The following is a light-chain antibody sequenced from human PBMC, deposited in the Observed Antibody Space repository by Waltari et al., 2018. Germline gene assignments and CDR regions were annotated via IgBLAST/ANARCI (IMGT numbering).Light chain of an antibody. Sequence: QSALTQPASVSGSPGQSITISRTGTSSDVGGYNYVSWYQQHPGKAPTLMIYDVSNRPSGVSNRFSGSKSGNTASLTISGLQAEDEADYYCSSYISSSTLELFGGGTSLTVL. J-gene: IGLJ2*01. CDR2: DVS. V-gene: IGLV2-14*03. CDR3: SSYISSSTLEL. CDR1: SSDVGGYNY.